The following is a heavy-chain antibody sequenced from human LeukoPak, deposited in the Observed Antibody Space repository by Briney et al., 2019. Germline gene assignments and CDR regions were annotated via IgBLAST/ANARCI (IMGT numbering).Heavy chain of an antibody. D-gene: IGHD6-13*01. V-gene: IGHV4-39*02. CDR1: GGSISSSSYY. Sequence: PSETLSLTCTVSGGSISSSSYYWGWIRQPPGKGLEWIGSIYYSGSTYYNPSLKSRVTISVDTSKNQFSLKLSSLTAADTAVYYCARERGSSWDDAFHIWGQGTMVTLPS. J-gene: IGHJ3*02. CDR2: IYYSGST. CDR3: ARERGSSWDDAFHI.